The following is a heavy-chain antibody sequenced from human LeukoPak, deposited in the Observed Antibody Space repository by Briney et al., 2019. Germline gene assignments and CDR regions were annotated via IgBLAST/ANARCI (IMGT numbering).Heavy chain of an antibody. J-gene: IGHJ4*02. CDR2: ISDSGGTA. CDR1: GFTFSNYA. V-gene: IGHV3-23*01. CDR3: ARVQLWADY. Sequence: PGGSLRLSCAASGFTFSNYAMSWVRQAPGKGLEWVSVISDSGGTAYYADSVRGRFTISRDNSKNTLHLQMNSLRAEDTAVYYCARVQLWADYWGQGTLVTVSS. D-gene: IGHD5-18*01.